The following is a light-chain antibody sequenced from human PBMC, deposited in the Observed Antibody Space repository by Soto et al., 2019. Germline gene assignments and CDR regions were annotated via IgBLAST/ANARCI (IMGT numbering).Light chain of an antibody. CDR3: AAWDDSLRAVV. CDR2: RNH. V-gene: IGLV1-44*01. J-gene: IGLJ2*01. CDR1: GSNIGTHA. Sequence: QYVLTQSPSESATPGQRVTISCSGSGSNIGTHAVNWYQQVPGTAPTLLIFRNHQRPSGVPDRFSGSKSGTSASLAISGPQSEDEADYYCAAWDDSLRAVVFGGGTKVTVL.